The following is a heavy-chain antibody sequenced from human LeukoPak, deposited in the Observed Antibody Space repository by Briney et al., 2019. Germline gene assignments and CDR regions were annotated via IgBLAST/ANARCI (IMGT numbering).Heavy chain of an antibody. CDR2: ISDRGGST. CDR3: AKRGVVIRAVLVVGFHKEAYYFDS. CDR1: GITLSNYG. Sequence: PGGSLRLSCVVSGITLSNYGMSWVCQAPGKGLEWVAGISDRGGSTNYADSVKGRFTISRDNPKNTLYLQMNSLRSEDTAVYFCAKRGVVIRAVLVVGFHKEAYYFDSWGQGALVTVSS. J-gene: IGHJ4*02. V-gene: IGHV3-23*01. D-gene: IGHD2-15*01.